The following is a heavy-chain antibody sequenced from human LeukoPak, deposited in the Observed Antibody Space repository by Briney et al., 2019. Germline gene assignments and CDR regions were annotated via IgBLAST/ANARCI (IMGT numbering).Heavy chain of an antibody. V-gene: IGHV3-7*01. CDR3: ARDHVVDGLVFDY. Sequence: GGSLRLSCAASGFTFSSHWMSWVRQAPGKGLEWVANINQYGSERNYVDSVKGRFTISRDNAKSSLYLQKNSLRVEDTAIYYCARDHVVDGLVFDYWGQGTLVTVSS. CDR1: GFTFSSHW. J-gene: IGHJ4*02. CDR2: INQYGSER. D-gene: IGHD2-15*01.